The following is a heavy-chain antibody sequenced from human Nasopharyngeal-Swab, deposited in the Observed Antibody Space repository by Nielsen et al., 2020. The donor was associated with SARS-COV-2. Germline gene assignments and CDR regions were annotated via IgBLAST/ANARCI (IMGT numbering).Heavy chain of an antibody. V-gene: IGHV1-46*01. CDR3: ARDPTSVAGTGDYYYGMDV. CDR1: VYSFTSYF. Sequence: SVTVSRQASVYSFTSYFIPWVRQAPPQGLAWMGIINPSGGSTSYAPKFQGRVTMTRDTSTSTVYMELSSLRSEDTAVYYCARDPTSVAGTGDYYYGMDVWGQGTTVTVSS. CDR2: INPSGGST. J-gene: IGHJ6*02. D-gene: IGHD6-19*01.